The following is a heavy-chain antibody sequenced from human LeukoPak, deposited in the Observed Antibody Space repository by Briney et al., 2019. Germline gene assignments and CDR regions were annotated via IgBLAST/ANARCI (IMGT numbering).Heavy chain of an antibody. CDR3: ARHTMVRGVTANYYYYGMDV. V-gene: IGHV4-34*01. CDR1: GGSFSGYY. J-gene: IGHJ6*02. Sequence: SETLSLTCAVYGGSFSGYYWSWIRQPPGKGLEWIGEINHSGSTNYNPSLKSRVTISVDTSKNQFSLKLSSVTAADTAVYYCARHTMVRGVTANYYYYGMDVWGQGTTVTVSS. D-gene: IGHD3-10*01. CDR2: INHSGST.